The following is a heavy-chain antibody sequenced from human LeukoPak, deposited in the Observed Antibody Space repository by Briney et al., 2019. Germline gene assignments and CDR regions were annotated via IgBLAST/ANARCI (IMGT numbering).Heavy chain of an antibody. Sequence: GGSLRLSCAASGFTFSSYWMSWVRQAPGKGLEWVANIKQDGSEKYYVDSVKGRFTISRDNAKNSLYLQMNSLRAEDTAVYYCARGPEHSYSGYDVDYWGQGTLVTVSS. J-gene: IGHJ4*02. D-gene: IGHD5-12*01. CDR2: IKQDGSEK. CDR3: ARGPEHSYSGYDVDY. CDR1: GFTFSSYW. V-gene: IGHV3-7*01.